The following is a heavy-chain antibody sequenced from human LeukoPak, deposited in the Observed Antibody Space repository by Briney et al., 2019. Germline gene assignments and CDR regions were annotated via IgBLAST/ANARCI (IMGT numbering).Heavy chain of an antibody. V-gene: IGHV4-34*01. CDR2: INHSGST. D-gene: IGHD2-2*01. J-gene: IGHJ4*02. CDR3: ARGADCSSTSCFDY. Sequence: SESLSLTCAVYGGSFSGYYWSWIRQPPGKGLEWIGEINHSGSTNYNPSLKSRGTISVDTSKNQFSLKLSSVTAADTAVHYCARGADCSSTSCFDYWGQGTLVTVSP. CDR1: GGSFSGYY.